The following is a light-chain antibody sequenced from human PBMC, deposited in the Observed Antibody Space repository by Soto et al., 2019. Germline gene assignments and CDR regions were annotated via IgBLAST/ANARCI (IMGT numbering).Light chain of an antibody. CDR1: SSNIGSNT. CDR3: AAWDDSLNGYV. J-gene: IGLJ1*01. V-gene: IGLV1-44*01. CDR2: SNN. Sequence: QSVLPQPPSASGTPGQRVTISCSGSSSNIGSNTVNWYQQLPGTAPKLLIYSNNQRPSGVPDRFSGSKSGTSASLAISGLQSEDEVDYYCAAWDDSLNGYVFGTGTKLTVL.